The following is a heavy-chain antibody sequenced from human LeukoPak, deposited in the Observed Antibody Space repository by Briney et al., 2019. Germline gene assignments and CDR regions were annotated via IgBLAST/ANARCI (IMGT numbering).Heavy chain of an antibody. V-gene: IGHV3-48*01. D-gene: IGHD5-12*01. CDR2: ISGSSTNI. CDR3: ASGSRRFDY. J-gene: IGHJ4*02. Sequence: GGSLRLSYAASGFTFSSYSMNWVRQAPGKGLEWVSYISGSSTNIYYADSVKGRFTISRDNAKNSLCLQMNSLRAEDTAVYYCASGSRRFDYWGQGTLVTVSS. CDR1: GFTFSSYS.